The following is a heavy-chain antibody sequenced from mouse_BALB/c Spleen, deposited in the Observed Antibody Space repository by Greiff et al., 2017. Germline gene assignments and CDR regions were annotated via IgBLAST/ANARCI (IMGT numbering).Heavy chain of an antibody. D-gene: IGHD2-1*01. Sequence: EVQLVESGGGLVKPGGSLKLSCAASGFTFSSYAMSWVRQSPEKRLEWVAEISSGGSYTYYPDTVTGRFTISRDNAKNTLYLEMSSLRSEDTAMYYCARDQGGNYVGFAYWGQGTLVTVSA. CDR3: ARDQGGNYVGFAY. CDR1: GFTFSSYA. V-gene: IGHV5-9-4*01. CDR2: ISSGGSYT. J-gene: IGHJ3*01.